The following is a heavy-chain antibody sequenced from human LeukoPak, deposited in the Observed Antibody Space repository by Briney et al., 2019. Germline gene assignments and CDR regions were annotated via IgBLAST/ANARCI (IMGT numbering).Heavy chain of an antibody. CDR3: ARDRLPPLGAFDI. Sequence: PGGSLRLSCAASGFTVSSNFMSWVRQAPGKGLEWVSVIYSGGNTDYADYLKGRFTISRDNSKNTLYLPMKSLRAEDTAVYHCARDRLPPLGAFDIWGQGTMVTVSS. CDR2: IYSGGNT. J-gene: IGHJ3*02. V-gene: IGHV3-66*01. CDR1: GFTVSSNF. D-gene: IGHD3-16*01.